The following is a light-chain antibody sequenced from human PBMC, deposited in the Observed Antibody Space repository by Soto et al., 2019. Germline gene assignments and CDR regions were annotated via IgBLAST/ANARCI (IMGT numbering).Light chain of an antibody. CDR1: SGHSAYI. Sequence: QPVLTQSSSVSASLGSSVKLTCTLSSGHSAYIVAWHQVQPGKAPRYLMKVESGGSFNKWTRLSDRFSGSSSGADRHLSISNLQFEDEAEYYCQTWENDVVFGRGTKLTVL. CDR3: QTWENDVV. CDR2: VESGGSF. J-gene: IGLJ2*01. V-gene: IGLV4-60*02.